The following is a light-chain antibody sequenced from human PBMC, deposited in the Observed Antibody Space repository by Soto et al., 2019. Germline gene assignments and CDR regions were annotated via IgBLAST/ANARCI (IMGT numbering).Light chain of an antibody. CDR3: QQYDTWPSIT. CDR1: QSVRTK. CDR2: GAS. V-gene: IGKV3-15*01. J-gene: IGKJ5*01. Sequence: EIVTTQSPATLSVSPGEGATLSCRASQSVRTKLAWYQQKAGQAPRLLIYGASTRASGVSDRFSGSGSGTEYTLTISRLQSEDFAVYYCQQYDTWPSITFGQGTRLAIK.